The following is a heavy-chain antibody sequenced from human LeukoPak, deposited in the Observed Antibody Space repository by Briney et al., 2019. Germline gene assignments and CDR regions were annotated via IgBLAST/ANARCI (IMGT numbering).Heavy chain of an antibody. D-gene: IGHD3-10*01. CDR1: GGSISSSSTT. CDR2: YSGST. Sequence: PSETLSLTCTVSGGSISSSSTTGAGYYSGSTYYNPSLKSRVTISVDTSKSQFSLKLSSVTAADTAVYYCARRAAVRGVLASRWFDPWGQGTLVTVSS. V-gene: IGHV4-39*01. J-gene: IGHJ5*02. CDR3: ARRAAVRGVLASRWFDP.